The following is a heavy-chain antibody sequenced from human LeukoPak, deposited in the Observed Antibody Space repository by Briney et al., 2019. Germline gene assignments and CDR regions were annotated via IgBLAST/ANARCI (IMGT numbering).Heavy chain of an antibody. CDR1: GFPFSSYG. V-gene: IGHV3-30*02. J-gene: IGHJ4*02. D-gene: IGHD2-21*01. CDR3: AKDLSAAYDF. Sequence: GGSLRLSCAASGFPFSSYGMHWVRQAPGKGLEWVARLVYDERNDYANSVKGRFTISRDNSKNTLYLQMDNLRVDDTAVYYCAKDLSAAYDFWGQGILVTVSS. CDR2: LVYDERN.